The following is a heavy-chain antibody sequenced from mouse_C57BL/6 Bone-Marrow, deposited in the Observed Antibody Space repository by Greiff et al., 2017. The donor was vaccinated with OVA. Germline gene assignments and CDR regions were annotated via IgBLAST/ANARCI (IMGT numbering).Heavy chain of an antibody. CDR2: IDPENGDT. V-gene: IGHV14-4*01. CDR1: AFPLPDDC. CDR3: TSEFL. Sequence: VQLQQSGAELVRPGVSLPFSCTPSAFPLPDDCLPWVKQRPEQPVHWIGWIDPENGDTEYASKFQGKATLTADTSSNTAYLQLSSLTSEDTAVYYCTSEFLWGQGTTLTVSS. J-gene: IGHJ2*01.